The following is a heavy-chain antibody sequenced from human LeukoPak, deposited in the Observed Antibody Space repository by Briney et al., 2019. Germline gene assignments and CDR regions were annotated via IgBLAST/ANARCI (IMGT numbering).Heavy chain of an antibody. CDR1: GGSFSGYY. CDR3: AREGGLIVVANYFDY. V-gene: IGHV4-34*01. D-gene: IGHD3-22*01. J-gene: IGHJ4*02. Sequence: SETLSLTCAVYGGSFSGYYWSWIRQPPGKGLEWIGEINHSGSTNYNPSLKSRVTISVDTSKNQFSLKLSSVTAADTAVYYCAREGGLIVVANYFDYWGQGTLVTVSS. CDR2: INHSGST.